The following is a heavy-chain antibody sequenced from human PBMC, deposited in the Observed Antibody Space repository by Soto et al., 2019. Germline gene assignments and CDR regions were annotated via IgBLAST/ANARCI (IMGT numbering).Heavy chain of an antibody. CDR3: AAGYSNSLVDP. J-gene: IGHJ5*02. CDR2: VYYIGRT. CDR1: GGSVSSGRFY. D-gene: IGHD6-13*01. Sequence: QVQLQESGPGLVKPSETLSLTCTVSGGSVSSGRFYWSWIRQPPGMGLEWIGFVYYIGRTNYNPSLNSRVAISVDTSQNQFSLKLSSVTAADTSVYYCAAGYSNSLVDPCGQGALVTVAS. V-gene: IGHV4-61*01.